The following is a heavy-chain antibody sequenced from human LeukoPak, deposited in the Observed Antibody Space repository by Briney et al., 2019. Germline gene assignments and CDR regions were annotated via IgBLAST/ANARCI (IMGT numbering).Heavy chain of an antibody. CDR3: ARGPKNYYDTSGYYRGDAFDI. Sequence: GGSLRLSCAASGFSVSSNYMSWVRQAPGKGLEWASVIYSGGSTYYADSVKGRFTNSRDNSKNTLYLQMNSLRAEDTAVYYCARGPKNYYDTSGYYRGDAFDIWGQGTMVTVSS. V-gene: IGHV3-53*01. D-gene: IGHD3-22*01. CDR1: GFSVSSNY. CDR2: IYSGGST. J-gene: IGHJ3*02.